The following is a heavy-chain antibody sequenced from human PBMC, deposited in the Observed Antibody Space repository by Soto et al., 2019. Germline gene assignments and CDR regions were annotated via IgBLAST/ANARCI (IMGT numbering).Heavy chain of an antibody. V-gene: IGHV3-23*01. D-gene: IGHD3-22*01. CDR3: AKVNWGDSSGYYSYDAFDI. CDR1: GFNFGGHA. Sequence: PGGSLRLSCAASGFNFGGHAMTWVRQAPGKGLEWVSALTPGGETTYYIDSVKGRFTISRDNAKNTLYLQMNSLRAEDTAVYYCAKVNWGDSSGYYSYDAFDIWGQGTMVTVSS. J-gene: IGHJ3*02. CDR2: LTPGGETT.